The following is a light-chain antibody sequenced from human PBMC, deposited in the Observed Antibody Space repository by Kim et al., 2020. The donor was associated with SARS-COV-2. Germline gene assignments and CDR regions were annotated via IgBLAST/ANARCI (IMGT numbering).Light chain of an antibody. CDR2: GAS. CDR1: QSVNNNY. V-gene: IGKV3-20*01. J-gene: IGKJ4*01. CDR3: QLYGSSPRLT. Sequence: EIVLTQPPGPLSLSPGERATLSCRASQSVNNNYFAWYQQKPGQAPRLIIYGASNRATGIPDRFSGSGSGADFTLTISRLEPEDCAVYYCQLYGSSPRLTFGGGTKVDIK.